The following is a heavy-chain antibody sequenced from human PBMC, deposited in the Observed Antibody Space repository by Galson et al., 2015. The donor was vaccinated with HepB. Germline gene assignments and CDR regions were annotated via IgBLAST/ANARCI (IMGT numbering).Heavy chain of an antibody. CDR2: ISAYNGNT. Sequence: SVKVSCKASGYTFTSYGISWVRQAPGQGLEWMGWISAYNGNTNYAQKLQGRVTMTTDTSTSTAYMELRSLRSDDTAAYYCARDHHHLTNYDSSGYYYYYGMDVWGQGTTVTVSS. CDR1: GYTFTSYG. CDR3: ARDHHHLTNYDSSGYYYYYGMDV. D-gene: IGHD3-22*01. J-gene: IGHJ6*02. V-gene: IGHV1-18*01.